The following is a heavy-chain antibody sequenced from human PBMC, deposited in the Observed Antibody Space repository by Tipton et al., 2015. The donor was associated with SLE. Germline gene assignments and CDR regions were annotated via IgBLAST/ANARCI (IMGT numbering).Heavy chain of an antibody. CDR1: SYSISSGYY. J-gene: IGHJ4*02. V-gene: IGHV4-38-2*02. CDR2: IYYSGNT. D-gene: IGHD4-17*01. CDR3: ARIHPNNYGDYGPFDY. Sequence: TLSLTCTVSSYSISSGYYWGWIRQPPGKGLEWIGSIYHSGSIYYSGNTYYNPSLESRVTISADTFKNQFSLKVTSVTAADTAVYFCARIHPNNYGDYGPFDYWGQGILVPVSS.